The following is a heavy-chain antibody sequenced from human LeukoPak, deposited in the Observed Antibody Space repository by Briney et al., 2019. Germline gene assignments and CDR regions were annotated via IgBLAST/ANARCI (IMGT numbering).Heavy chain of an antibody. J-gene: IGHJ4*02. CDR3: AKCTAATGWCYFDY. V-gene: IGHV3-48*01. Sequence: GGSLRLSCAASGFLFNSHHMNWVRQAPGKGLEWISYITSSSSKIYYADSVKGRFTISRDNSKNTLYLQLNSLRVEDTAVYYCAKCTAATGWCYFDYWGQGTLVTVSS. D-gene: IGHD6-13*01. CDR1: GFLFNSHH. CDR2: ITSSSSKI.